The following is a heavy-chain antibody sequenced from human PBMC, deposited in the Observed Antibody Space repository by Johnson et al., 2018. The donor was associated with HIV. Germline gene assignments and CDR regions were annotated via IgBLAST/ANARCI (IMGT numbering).Heavy chain of an antibody. V-gene: IGHV3-30*02. J-gene: IGHJ3*01. CDR3: AKISSVTVLSVPSNAFDV. Sequence: QVQLVESGGGVVQPGGSLRLSCAASGFTFSSYGMHWVRQAPGKGLEWVAFIRFDGSNKYFADSVKSRFTISRDNSKKELYLQMNSLRAGDTAVYYWAKISSVTVLSVPSNAFDVWGQGTMVTVSS. CDR1: GFTFSSYG. D-gene: IGHD4-11*01. CDR2: IRFDGSNK.